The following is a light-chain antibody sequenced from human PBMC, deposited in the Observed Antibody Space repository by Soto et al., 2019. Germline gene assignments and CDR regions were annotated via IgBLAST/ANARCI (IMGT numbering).Light chain of an antibody. CDR2: WAS. V-gene: IGKV4-1*01. CDR1: RSVLYSSNNKNY. CDR3: QQYYSTIT. J-gene: IGKJ5*01. Sequence: DIVMMQSSEGLVSLFGEKTTINCYSSRSVLYSSNNKNYLAWYQQKPGQPPKLLIYWASTRESGVPDRFSGSGSGTDFTLTISSLQAEDVAVYYCQQYYSTITFGQGTRLEI.